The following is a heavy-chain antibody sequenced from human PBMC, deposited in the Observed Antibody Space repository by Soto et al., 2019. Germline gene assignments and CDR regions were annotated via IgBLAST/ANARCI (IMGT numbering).Heavy chain of an antibody. CDR3: ARGIIASAGPCGMDV. CDR1: GASISSYY. Sequence: ETLSLTSAVSGASISSYYWSWIRQPPGKGLEWIGYIYYSGSTNYNPSLKSRVTISVDTSKNQFSLKLSSVTAADTAVYYCARGIIASAGPCGMDVWGQGTTVTVSS. D-gene: IGHD6-13*01. J-gene: IGHJ6*02. CDR2: IYYSGST. V-gene: IGHV4-59*01.